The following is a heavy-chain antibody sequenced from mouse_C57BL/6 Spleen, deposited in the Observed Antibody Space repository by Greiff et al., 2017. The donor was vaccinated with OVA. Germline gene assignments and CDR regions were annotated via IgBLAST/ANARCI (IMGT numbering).Heavy chain of an antibody. CDR3: ARWRDGSPYFDY. V-gene: IGHV1-69*01. CDR1: GYTFTSYW. CDR2: LDPSDSYT. J-gene: IGHJ2*01. Sequence: QVQLQQSGAELVMPGASVKLSCKASGYTFTSYWMHWVKQRPGQGLEWIGELDPSDSYTNYNQKFKGKSTLTVDKSSSTAYMQLSSLTSEDSAVYDCARWRDGSPYFDYWGQGTTLTVSS. D-gene: IGHD1-1*01.